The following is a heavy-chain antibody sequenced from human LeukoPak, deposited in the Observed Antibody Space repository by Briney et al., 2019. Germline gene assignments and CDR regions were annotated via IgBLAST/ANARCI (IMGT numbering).Heavy chain of an antibody. D-gene: IGHD4-17*01. CDR3: SRFKSTVTTLFDY. CDR2: IRSKAYGGTP. Sequence: GGSLRLSCTASGFTFGDYAMSWFRQAPGKGLEWVGFIRSKAYGGTPEYAASVKGRFIISRDDSKSIAYLQMNSLKTEDTAAYYCSRFKSTVTTLFDYWGQGALVTASS. V-gene: IGHV3-49*03. CDR1: GFTFGDYA. J-gene: IGHJ4*02.